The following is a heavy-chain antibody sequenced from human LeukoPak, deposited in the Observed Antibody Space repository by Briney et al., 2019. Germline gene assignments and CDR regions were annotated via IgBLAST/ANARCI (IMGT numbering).Heavy chain of an antibody. CDR3: ARVTVTTFSPTDYMDV. D-gene: IGHD4-17*01. Sequence: GGSLRLSCAASAFTFSHYSMNWVRQAPGKGLEWVSSISSSSSYIYYADSVKGRFTISRDNAKNSLYLQMNSLRAEDTAVYYCARVTVTTFSPTDYMDVWGKGTTVTISS. V-gene: IGHV3-21*01. J-gene: IGHJ6*03. CDR2: ISSSSSYI. CDR1: AFTFSHYS.